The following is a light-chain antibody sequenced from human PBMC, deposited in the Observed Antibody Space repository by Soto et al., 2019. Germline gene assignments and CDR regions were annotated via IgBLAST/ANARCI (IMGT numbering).Light chain of an antibody. CDR2: GAS. Sequence: EIVMTQCPATLSXSXXEXATLSCRAXQSVSSNLAWYQQKPGQAPRLLIYGASTRATGIPARFSGSGSGTEFTLTISSLQSEDFAAYSCQQYNNWPYTFGQGTKLEIK. CDR3: QQYNNWPYT. J-gene: IGKJ2*01. CDR1: QSVSSN. V-gene: IGKV3-15*01.